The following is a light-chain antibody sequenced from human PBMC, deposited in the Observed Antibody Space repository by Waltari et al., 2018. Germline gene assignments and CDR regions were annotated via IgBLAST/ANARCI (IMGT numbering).Light chain of an antibody. V-gene: IGLV2-23*02. CDR2: EVS. Sequence: QSALTQPASVSGSPGQSITISCTGAGSDIGTYNLVSWYQQHPGKAPKLLIYEVSGRPPGVSGRFSGSKSGNTASLRISGLQSEDEADYYCSSYAGSNIVVFGGGTKLTVL. CDR1: GSDIGTYNL. CDR3: SSYAGSNIVV. J-gene: IGLJ2*01.